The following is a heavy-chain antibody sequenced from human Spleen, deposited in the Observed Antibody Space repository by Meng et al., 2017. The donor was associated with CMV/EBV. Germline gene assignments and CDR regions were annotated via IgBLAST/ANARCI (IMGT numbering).Heavy chain of an antibody. CDR3: ARGPIVGATPDY. CDR2: IYSGGHT. D-gene: IGHD1-26*01. V-gene: IGHV3-53*01. J-gene: IGHJ4*02. Sequence: LSCAASGSIVSSNYMSWVRQAPGKGLEWVSVIYSGGHTYYADSVKGRFTISRDNSKNMLYLQMNSLRAEDTAVYYCARGPIVGATPDYWGQGTLVTVSS. CDR1: GSIVSSNY.